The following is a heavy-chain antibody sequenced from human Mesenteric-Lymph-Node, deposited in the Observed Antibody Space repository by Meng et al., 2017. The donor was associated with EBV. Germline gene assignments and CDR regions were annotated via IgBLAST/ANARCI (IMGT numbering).Heavy chain of an antibody. D-gene: IGHD3-16*02. V-gene: IGHV1-2*04. CDR1: GYTFTGYY. CDR3: ARGSQVWGSYRPPFDY. Sequence: QVPLGQLWAGVNRPGAPGKVSCKASGYTFTGYYVHWVRQVPGQGLEWMGWINPNSGNTNYAQKFQGWVTMTRDTSISTAYMELSRLKSDDTAMYYCARGSQVWGSYRPPFDYWGQGTLVTVSS. CDR2: INPNSGNT. J-gene: IGHJ4*02.